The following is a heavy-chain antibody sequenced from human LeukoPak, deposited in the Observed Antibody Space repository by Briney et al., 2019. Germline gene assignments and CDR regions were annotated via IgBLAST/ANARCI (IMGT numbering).Heavy chain of an antibody. J-gene: IGHJ4*02. CDR1: GTSMSGYY. CDR3: ARRSKNGYFLDS. V-gene: IGHV4-4*09. Sequence: SETLSLTCIVSGTSMSGYYWTWIRQPPGKGLEWIGHTFSSGATTYNPPLKSRVTISVDTSRSQFSLNLSSVTAADTAVYSCARRSKNGYFLDSWGQGILVTVSS. CDR2: TFSSGAT. D-gene: IGHD6-25*01.